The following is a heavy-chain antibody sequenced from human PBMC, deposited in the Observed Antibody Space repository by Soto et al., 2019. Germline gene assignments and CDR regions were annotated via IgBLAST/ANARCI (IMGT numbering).Heavy chain of an antibody. CDR2: IIPIFGTA. Sequence: SVKVSCQASGGTFSSYAVSWVRQAPGQGLEWMGGIIPIFGTANYAQKFQGRVTITADESTSTAYMELSSLRSEDTAVYYCARVAARYYDFWSGYYQNYYYYYGMDVWGQGTTVTVSS. D-gene: IGHD3-3*01. V-gene: IGHV1-69*13. J-gene: IGHJ6*02. CDR1: GGTFSSYA. CDR3: ARVAARYYDFWSGYYQNYYYYYGMDV.